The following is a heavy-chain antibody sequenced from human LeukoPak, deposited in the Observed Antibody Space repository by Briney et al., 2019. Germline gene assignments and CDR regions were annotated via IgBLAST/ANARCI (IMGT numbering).Heavy chain of an antibody. CDR2: ITGAGSGT. Sequence: GGSLRLSCAASGFTFSSGFTFSSDAMSWVRKPPGKGLGWVSSITGAGSGTYYADSVKGRFTISRDNSQHTVFLQLNSLRAEDTAVYYCAKHGHVSGYFEDFAYWGQGTLVTVSS. V-gene: IGHV3-23*01. CDR3: AKHGHVSGYFEDFAY. D-gene: IGHD5-12*01. CDR1: GFTFSSGFTFSSDA. J-gene: IGHJ4*02.